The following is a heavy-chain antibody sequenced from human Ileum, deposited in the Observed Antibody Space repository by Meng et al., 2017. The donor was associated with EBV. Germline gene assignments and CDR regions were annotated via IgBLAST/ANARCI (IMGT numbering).Heavy chain of an antibody. CDR2: IIPIFGTA. CDR3: AGTSSSWYNWFDP. Sequence: VAVSQFGAEGEEAGSSVKGSCKASGGTFRSYAISWVRQAPGQGLEWMGGIIPIFGTANYAQKFQGRVTITADESTSTAYMELSSLRSEDTAVYYCAGTSSSWYNWFDPWGQGTLVTVSS. J-gene: IGHJ5*02. V-gene: IGHV1-69*01. CDR1: GGTFRSYA. D-gene: IGHD6-13*01.